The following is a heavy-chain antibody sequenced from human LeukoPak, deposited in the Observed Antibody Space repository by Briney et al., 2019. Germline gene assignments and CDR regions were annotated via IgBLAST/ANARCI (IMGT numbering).Heavy chain of an antibody. V-gene: IGHV1-69*05. D-gene: IGHD3-10*01. CDR1: GGTFSSYA. Sequence: SVKVSCKASGGTFSSYAISWVRQAPGQGLEWMGGIIPIFGTANYAQKFQGRVTMTRDTSTSTVYMELSSLRSEDTAVYYCARTHIYDYGSGSYLVDYYYYMDVWGKGTTVTISS. CDR2: IIPIFGTA. J-gene: IGHJ6*03. CDR3: ARTHIYDYGSGSYLVDYYYYMDV.